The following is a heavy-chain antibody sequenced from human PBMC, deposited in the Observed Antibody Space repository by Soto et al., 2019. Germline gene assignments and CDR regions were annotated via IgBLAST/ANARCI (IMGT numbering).Heavy chain of an antibody. D-gene: IGHD3-9*01. CDR3: ARHRPSGGGNNDWFKNVFDI. Sequence: QVQLQESGPGLVKPSETLSLTCTVSGDSINSYYWSWIRQPPGEGLEWIGYIYYSGSTPYNPSLNSRVTSPIHTSKDQASLKGTPGTAADTAVYYCARHRPSGGGNNDWFKNVFDIWGQGTMVTVSS. CDR1: GDSINSYY. J-gene: IGHJ3*02. CDR2: IYYSGST. V-gene: IGHV4-59*08.